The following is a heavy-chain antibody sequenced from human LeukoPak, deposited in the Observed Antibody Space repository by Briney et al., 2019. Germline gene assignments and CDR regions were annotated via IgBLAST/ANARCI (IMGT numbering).Heavy chain of an antibody. CDR1: GFILSTNY. V-gene: IGHV3-53*01. J-gene: IGHJ3*02. Sequence: GGSLRLSCAASGFILSTNYMTWVRQAPGKGLEWVSLLFGGGTAYYADSVKGRFTISRDISKNTLYLQMNSLRVEDTAVYYCARGGHSMIGAFDIEGQGTMVTVSS. CDR3: ARGGHSMIGAFDI. D-gene: IGHD3-22*01. CDR2: LFGGGTA.